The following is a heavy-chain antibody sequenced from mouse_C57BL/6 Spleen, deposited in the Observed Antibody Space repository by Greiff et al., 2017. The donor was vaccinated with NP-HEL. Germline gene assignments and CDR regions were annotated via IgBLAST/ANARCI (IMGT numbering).Heavy chain of an antibody. CDR3: ARERGYYFDC. Sequence: VQLQQSGPELVKPGASVKISCKASGYAFSSSWMNWVKQRPGKGLEWIGRIYPGDGDTNYNGKFKGKATLTADKSSSTAYMQLSSLTSEDSAVYFCARERGYYFDCWGQGTTLTVAS. CDR2: IYPGDGDT. J-gene: IGHJ2*01. V-gene: IGHV1-82*01. CDR1: GYAFSSSW.